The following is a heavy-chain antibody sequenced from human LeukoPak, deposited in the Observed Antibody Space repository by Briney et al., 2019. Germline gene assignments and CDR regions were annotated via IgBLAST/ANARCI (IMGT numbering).Heavy chain of an antibody. CDR3: AREVISQQRAFWFDP. D-gene: IGHD6-13*01. V-gene: IGHV1-46*01. Sequence: GASVKVSCKASGYTFTSYYMHWVRQAPGQGLEWMGIINPSGGSTSYAQKFQGRVTMTRDTSTSTVYMELSSLRSEDTAVYYCAREVISQQRAFWFDPWGQGTLVTVSS. CDR2: INPSGGST. J-gene: IGHJ5*02. CDR1: GYTFTSYY.